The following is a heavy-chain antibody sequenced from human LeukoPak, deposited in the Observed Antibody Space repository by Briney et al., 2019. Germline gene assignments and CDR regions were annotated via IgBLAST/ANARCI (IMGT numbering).Heavy chain of an antibody. CDR1: GFTFSHAW. CDR3: IKSSGDWH. J-gene: IGHJ4*02. D-gene: IGHD2-21*02. CDR2: ISTKTDGGTT. V-gene: IGHV3-15*01. Sequence: PGGSLRLSCTTSGFTFSHAWMTWVRQAPGKGLEWVGRISTKTDGGTTDYAAPVKGRSTISRDDSKNTLYLQMNSLKTEDTAVYYCIKSSGDWHWGQGTLVTVSS.